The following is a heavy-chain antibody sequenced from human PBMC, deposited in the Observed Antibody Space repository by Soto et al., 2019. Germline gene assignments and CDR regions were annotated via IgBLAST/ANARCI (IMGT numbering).Heavy chain of an antibody. CDR1: GFSFSDHF. Sequence: EVQLVESGGGLVQPGGSLRLSCAASGFSFSDHFMDWVRQAPGKGLEWVGRSRNKANSYTTRYAGSVTGRFTVARDDSGNEVFLQMDHLKPEDTAVYYSARAGASSGDYDVGEDWGRGTLVSV. J-gene: IGHJ4*02. CDR2: SRNKANSYTT. CDR3: ARAGASSGDYDVGED. V-gene: IGHV3-72*01. D-gene: IGHD3-22*01.